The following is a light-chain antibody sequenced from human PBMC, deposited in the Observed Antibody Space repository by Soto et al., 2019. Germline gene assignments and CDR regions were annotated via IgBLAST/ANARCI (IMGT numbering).Light chain of an antibody. J-gene: IGLJ1*01. CDR1: SSNIGAGYD. CDR2: GNS. Sequence: QSVLTQPPSMSGAPGQRVTISCTGSSSNIGAGYDVHWYQHLPGTAPKLLIFGNSDRPSGVPDRFSGSKSGTSASLAISGLQAEDEADYYCKSYDSSLTGWVFGTGSKVTV. V-gene: IGLV1-40*01. CDR3: KSYDSSLTGWV.